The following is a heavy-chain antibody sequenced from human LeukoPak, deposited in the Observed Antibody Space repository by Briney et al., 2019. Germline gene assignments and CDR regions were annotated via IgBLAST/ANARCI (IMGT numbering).Heavy chain of an antibody. J-gene: IGHJ5*02. V-gene: IGHV3-21*01. D-gene: IGHD2/OR15-2a*01. CDR1: GFTFSSYD. CDR3: VRIPNSADFPNWFDP. CDR2: ISSTSNYI. Sequence: GGSLRLSCAASGFTFSSYDMSWVRQAPGKGLEWASSISSTSNYIYYADSVKGRFTISRDNAQNSLYLQMDSLRAEDTAVYYCVRIPNSADFPNWFDPWGQGTLVTVSS.